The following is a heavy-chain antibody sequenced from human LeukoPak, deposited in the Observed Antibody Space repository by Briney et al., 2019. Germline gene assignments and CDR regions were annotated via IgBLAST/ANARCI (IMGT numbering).Heavy chain of an antibody. Sequence: SETLSLTCTVSGGSFSSYYWSWIRQPAGKGLEWIGRIYTSGSTNYNSSLKSRVTMSVDTSKNQVSLELSSVTAADTAVYYCATGDGYNSFDYWGQGTLVTVSS. J-gene: IGHJ4*02. CDR1: GGSFSSYY. CDR2: IYTSGST. CDR3: ATGDGYNSFDY. V-gene: IGHV4-4*07. D-gene: IGHD5-24*01.